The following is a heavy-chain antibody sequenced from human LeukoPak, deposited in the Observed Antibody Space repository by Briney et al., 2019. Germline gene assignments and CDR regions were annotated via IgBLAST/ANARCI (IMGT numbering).Heavy chain of an antibody. CDR2: ISHDGSSK. Sequence: PGGSLRLSCAASGFTFRKYAMHWVRQAPGKGLEWVAVISHDGSSKVCSDSVQGRFSISRDDSENTLYLQMNSLRPEDTALYYCARESYCTRTSCYRAFDYWGQGTPVTVSS. CDR1: GFTFRKYA. D-gene: IGHD2-2*01. J-gene: IGHJ4*02. V-gene: IGHV3-30-3*01. CDR3: ARESYCTRTSCYRAFDY.